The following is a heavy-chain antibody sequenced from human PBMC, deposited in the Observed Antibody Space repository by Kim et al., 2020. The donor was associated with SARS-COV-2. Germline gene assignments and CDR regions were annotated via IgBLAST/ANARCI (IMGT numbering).Heavy chain of an antibody. CDR1: GFTFSSYW. J-gene: IGHJ6*02. D-gene: IGHD5-12*01. CDR2: IKQDGSEK. CDR3: ARQEVGLYSGYDGDPNYYYGMDV. V-gene: IGHV3-7*01. Sequence: GGSLRLSCAASGFTFSSYWMSWVRQAPGKGLEWVANIKQDGSEKYYVDSVKGRFTISRDNAKNSLYLQMNSLRAEDTAVYYCARQEVGLYSGYDGDPNYYYGMDVWGQGTTVTVSS.